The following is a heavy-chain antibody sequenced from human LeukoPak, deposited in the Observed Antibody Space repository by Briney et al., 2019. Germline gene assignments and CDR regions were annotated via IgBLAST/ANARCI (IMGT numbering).Heavy chain of an antibody. Sequence: SETLSLTCTVYGGSFSGYSWSWIRQPPGKGLVWIWEVSHGGTTNYNPSLESRVTISIDTSNSKFSLNLKSVTAADSGVYYCARGGIAVFGVITGNYYYMDVWGKGTTVTVSS. V-gene: IGHV4-34*01. CDR1: GGSFSGYS. D-gene: IGHD3-3*01. CDR3: ARGGIAVFGVITGNYYYMDV. J-gene: IGHJ6*03. CDR2: VSHGGTT.